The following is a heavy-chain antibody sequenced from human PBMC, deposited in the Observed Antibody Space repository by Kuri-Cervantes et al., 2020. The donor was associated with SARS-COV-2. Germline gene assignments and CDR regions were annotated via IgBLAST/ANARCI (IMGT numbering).Heavy chain of an antibody. D-gene: IGHD7-27*01. CDR1: GFSFSNYH. Sequence: LSLTCAASGFSFSNYHMSWVRQAPGKGLEWVSYISSSSSTIYYADSVKGRFTISRDNAKNSLYLQMNSLRAEDTAVYYCARVFWGSGAFDIWGQGTMVTVSS. J-gene: IGHJ3*02. CDR3: ARVFWGSGAFDI. V-gene: IGHV3-48*01. CDR2: ISSSSSTI.